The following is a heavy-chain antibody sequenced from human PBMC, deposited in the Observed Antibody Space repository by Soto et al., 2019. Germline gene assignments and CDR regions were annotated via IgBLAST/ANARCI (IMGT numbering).Heavy chain of an antibody. Sequence: GASVKVSCKASGYTFTSYGISWVRQAPGQGLEWMGWISAYNGNTNYAQKLQGRVTMTTDTSTSTAYMELRSLRSDDTAAYYCARVPQRGSSTGYEFDYWGQGTFVTVSS. CDR2: ISAYNGNT. CDR3: ARVPQRGSSTGYEFDY. J-gene: IGHJ4*02. D-gene: IGHD6-13*01. CDR1: GYTFTSYG. V-gene: IGHV1-18*04.